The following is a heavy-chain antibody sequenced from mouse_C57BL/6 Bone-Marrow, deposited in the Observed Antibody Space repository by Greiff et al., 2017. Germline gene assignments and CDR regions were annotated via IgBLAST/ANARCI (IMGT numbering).Heavy chain of an antibody. J-gene: IGHJ1*03. CDR2: LYPRSGNT. CDR1: GYTFPSYG. V-gene: IGHV1-81*01. CDR3: ARSTVVAPQYCYFDV. D-gene: IGHD1-1*01. Sequence: QVHVKQSGAELARPGASVKLSCKASGYTFPSYGLSWVKQRTGQGLEWIGELYPRSGNTYYNEKFKGKATLTAAKSSSTAYMELRSLTSEDSAVYFCARSTVVAPQYCYFDVWGTGTTVTVSS.